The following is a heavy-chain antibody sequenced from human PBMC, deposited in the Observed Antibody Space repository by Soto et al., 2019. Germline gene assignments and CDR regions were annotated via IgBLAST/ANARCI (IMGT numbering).Heavy chain of an antibody. CDR1: GYTFTGYY. J-gene: IGHJ4*02. Sequence: ASVKVSCKASGYTFTGYYMHWVRQAPGQGLEWMGWINPNSGGTNYAQKFQGRVTMTRDTSISTAYMELNSLRAEDTAVYYCANGEVGATIHYWGQGTLVTVSS. CDR3: ANGEVGATIHY. CDR2: INPNSGGT. V-gene: IGHV1-2*02. D-gene: IGHD1-26*01.